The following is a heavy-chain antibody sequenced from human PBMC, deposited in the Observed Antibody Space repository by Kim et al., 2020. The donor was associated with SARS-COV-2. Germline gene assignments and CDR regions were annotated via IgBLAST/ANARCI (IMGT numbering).Heavy chain of an antibody. Sequence: GGSLRLSCAASGFSFKNYGMHWVRQAPGKGLEWLAVISYEGSNKYYAGSVEGRFTISRDNSRNTLFLQMNNLRVEDTAAYFCARDSLIRGIQYMDVWGKGTPVTVSS. V-gene: IGHV3-30*03. D-gene: IGHD5-18*01. CDR1: GFSFKNYG. CDR2: ISYEGSNK. J-gene: IGHJ6*03. CDR3: ARDSLIRGIQYMDV.